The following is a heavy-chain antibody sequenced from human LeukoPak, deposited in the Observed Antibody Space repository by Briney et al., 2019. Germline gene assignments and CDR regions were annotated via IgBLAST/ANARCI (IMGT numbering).Heavy chain of an antibody. J-gene: IGHJ4*02. V-gene: IGHV3-53*01. CDR2: IYSGGST. CDR3: ATYRQVLLPFES. CDR1: GFTVSSNY. Sequence: GGSLRPSCAASGFTVSSNYMSWVRQAPGKGLEWGSVIYSGGSTYYADSVKGRFTISRDNSKNTLYLQMNSLRAEDTAVYYCATYRQVLLPFESWGQGTLVTVSS. D-gene: IGHD2-8*02.